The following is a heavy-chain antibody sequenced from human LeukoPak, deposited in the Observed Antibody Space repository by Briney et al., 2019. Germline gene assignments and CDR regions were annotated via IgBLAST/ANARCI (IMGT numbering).Heavy chain of an antibody. V-gene: IGHV4-59*01. J-gene: IGHJ5*02. CDR1: GGSITSYY. CDR2: IYYSGST. Sequence: SVTLSLTCTVSGGSITSYYWHWIRQPPGKGLEWIGYIYYSGSTNYNPSLKSRVTISVDTSRKQFSLKLHSVSAADTAVYYCARDRGRATWFDPWGQGTVVTVSS. CDR3: ARDRGRATWFDP. D-gene: IGHD3-10*01.